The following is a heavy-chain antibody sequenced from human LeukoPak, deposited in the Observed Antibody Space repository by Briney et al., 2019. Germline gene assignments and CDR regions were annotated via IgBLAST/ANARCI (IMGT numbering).Heavy chain of an antibody. CDR3: ATTTDTHFDY. J-gene: IGHJ4*02. V-gene: IGHV3-53*01. D-gene: IGHD1-1*01. CDR1: GFTVSSNY. CDR2: IYSGGST. Sequence: GGSLRLSCAASGFTVSSNYMSWVRQAPGKGLEWVSVIYSGGSTYHADSVKGRFTISRDNSKNTLYLQMNSLRAEDTAVYYCATTTDTHFDYWGQGTLVTVSS.